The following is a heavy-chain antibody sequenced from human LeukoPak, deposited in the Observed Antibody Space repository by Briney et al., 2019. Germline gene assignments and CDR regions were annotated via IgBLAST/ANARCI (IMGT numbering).Heavy chain of an antibody. D-gene: IGHD3-10*01. CDR3: AKVRGARYYFDY. V-gene: IGHV3-23*01. CDR2: ISGSGGST. Sequence: GGSLRLSCAASGFTFSSYAMSWVRQAPGKGLEWVSAISGSGGSTYYADSVKGRFTIPRDNSKNTLYLQMNSLRAEDTAVYYCAKVRGARYYFDYWGQGTLVTVSS. J-gene: IGHJ4*02. CDR1: GFTFSSYA.